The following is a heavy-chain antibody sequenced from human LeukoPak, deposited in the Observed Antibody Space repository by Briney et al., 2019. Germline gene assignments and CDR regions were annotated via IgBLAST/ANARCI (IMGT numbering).Heavy chain of an antibody. CDR1: GFTFSSYA. Sequence: GGSLRLSCAASGFTFSSYAMSWVRQAPGKGLEWVAVISYDGSNKYYADSVKGRFTISRDNSKNTLYLQMNSLRAEDTAVYYCAKVGIAVAFDYWGQGTLVTVSS. J-gene: IGHJ4*02. CDR2: ISYDGSNK. CDR3: AKVGIAVAFDY. D-gene: IGHD6-19*01. V-gene: IGHV3-30*18.